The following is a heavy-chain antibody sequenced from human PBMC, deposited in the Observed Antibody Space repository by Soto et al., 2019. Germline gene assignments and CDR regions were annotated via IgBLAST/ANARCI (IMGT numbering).Heavy chain of an antibody. J-gene: IGHJ4*02. CDR1: GFTFSSYS. V-gene: IGHV3-48*02. CDR2: ISSSSSTM. CDR3: ARDSTDADSGSYSGDC. Sequence: PGGSLRLSCAASGFTFSSYSMNWVRQAPGKGLEWVSYISSSSSTMYYADSVKGRFTISRDNAKNSLFLHMNSLRDEDTAVYYCARDSTDADSGSYSGDCWGQGTLVTVSS. D-gene: IGHD1-26*01.